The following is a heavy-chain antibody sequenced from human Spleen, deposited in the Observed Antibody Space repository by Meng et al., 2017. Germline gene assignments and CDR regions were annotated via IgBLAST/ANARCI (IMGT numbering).Heavy chain of an antibody. J-gene: IGHJ3*02. CDR2: ISSSSSYI. CDR3: VRRLPEGYDAFDI. CDR1: GFTFSSYS. Sequence: GESLKISCAASGFTFSSYSMNWVRQAPGKGLEWVSSISSSSSYIYYADSVKGRFTISRDNAKNSLYLQMNSLRAEDTAVYYCVRRLPEGYDAFDIWGQGTMVTVSS. D-gene: IGHD1-1*01. V-gene: IGHV3-21*01.